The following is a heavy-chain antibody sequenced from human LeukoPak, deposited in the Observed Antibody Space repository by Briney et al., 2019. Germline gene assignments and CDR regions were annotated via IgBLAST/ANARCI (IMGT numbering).Heavy chain of an antibody. CDR2: MYLGDSET. D-gene: IGHD6-19*01. CDR3: VRHSGDISGWPFDY. J-gene: IGHJ4*02. CDR1: GYSFTSYW. Sequence: PGESPQISCKGSGYSFTSYWIGWVRQLPGKGLEWMGIMYLGDSETRYSPSFQGQVTISADKSISTAYLQWSSLKASDTAMYYCVRHSGDISGWPFDYWGQGTLVTVSS. V-gene: IGHV5-51*01.